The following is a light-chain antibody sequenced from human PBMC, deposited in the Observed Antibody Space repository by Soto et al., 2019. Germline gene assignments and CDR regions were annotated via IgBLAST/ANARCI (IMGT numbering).Light chain of an antibody. CDR1: QGIRSD. Sequence: DILMTQSPSSLSAFVGDRVTITCRASQGIRSDLDWYQQKPGKAPKRLIYDASSLRSGVPSRFSGSGSGTEFSLTISSLQPEDFATYYCLQHNTYPLAFGQGTKVDMK. J-gene: IGKJ1*01. CDR3: LQHNTYPLA. CDR2: DAS. V-gene: IGKV1-17*01.